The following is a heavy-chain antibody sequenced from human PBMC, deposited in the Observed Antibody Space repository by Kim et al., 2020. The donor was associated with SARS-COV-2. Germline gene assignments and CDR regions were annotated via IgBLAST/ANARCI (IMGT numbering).Heavy chain of an antibody. Sequence: YADSVKGRFTISRDNAKNSLYQQRNSQRDEDTAVYYSARGIEQQLVDDYWGQGTLVTVSS. D-gene: IGHD6-13*01. J-gene: IGHJ4*02. CDR3: ARGIEQQLVDDY. V-gene: IGHV3-48*02.